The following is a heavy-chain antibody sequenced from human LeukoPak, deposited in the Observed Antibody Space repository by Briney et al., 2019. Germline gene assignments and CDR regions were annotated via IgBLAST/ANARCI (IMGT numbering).Heavy chain of an antibody. CDR1: GYTFTGYY. CDR2: NNPNSGGT. Sequence: GASVKVSCKASGYTFTGYYMHWVRQAPGQGLEWMGWNNPNSGGTNYAQKFQGRVTMTRDTSISTAYMELSRLRSDDTAVYYCARDLASIYCSGGSCWSTSYYYYGMDVWGQGTTVTVSS. CDR3: ARDLASIYCSGGSCWSTSYYYYGMDV. V-gene: IGHV1-2*02. D-gene: IGHD2-15*01. J-gene: IGHJ6*02.